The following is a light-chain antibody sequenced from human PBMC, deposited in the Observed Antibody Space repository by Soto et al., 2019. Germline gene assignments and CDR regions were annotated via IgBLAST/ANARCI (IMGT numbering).Light chain of an antibody. CDR3: QQYGSSPNT. V-gene: IGKV3-20*01. CDR2: GAS. Sequence: EIVLTQSPGTLSLSPGERATLSCRASQSVSNNYLAWYQQKPGQAPRLLIYGASSRATGIPDRFSGSGSGTDFTLTISRLEPEDFAVYYCQQYGSSPNTFGQGTKLEIK. CDR1: QSVSNNY. J-gene: IGKJ2*01.